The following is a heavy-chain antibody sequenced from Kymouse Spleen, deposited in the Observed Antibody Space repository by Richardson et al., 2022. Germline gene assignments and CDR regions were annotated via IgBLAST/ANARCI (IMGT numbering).Heavy chain of an antibody. V-gene: IGHV3-15*01. CDR2: IKSKTDGGTT. J-gene: IGHJ4*02. CDR3: TTDRDDILTGYYLPFDY. D-gene: IGHD3-9*01. Sequence: EVQLVESGGGLVKPGGSLRLSCAASGFTFSNAWMSWVRQAPGKGLEWVGRIKSKTDGGTTDYAAPVKGRFTISRDDSKNTLYLQMNSLKTEDTAVYYCTTDRDDILTGYYLPFDYWGQGTLVTVSS. CDR1: GFTFSNAW.